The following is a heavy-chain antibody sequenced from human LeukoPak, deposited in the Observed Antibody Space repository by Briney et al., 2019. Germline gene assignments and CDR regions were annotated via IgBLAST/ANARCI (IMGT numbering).Heavy chain of an antibody. D-gene: IGHD6-19*01. CDR2: ISIYSGNT. CDR1: GYTFTSHG. CDR3: ARGSKRAGYFDY. V-gene: IGHV1-18*01. Sequence: ASVKVSCKASGYTFTSHGLSWARQAPGQGLEWMGWISIYSGNTNYAQKFQDRISMTTDTSISTAYMELSSLRSEDTAVYYCARGSKRAGYFDYWGQGTLVTVSS. J-gene: IGHJ4*02.